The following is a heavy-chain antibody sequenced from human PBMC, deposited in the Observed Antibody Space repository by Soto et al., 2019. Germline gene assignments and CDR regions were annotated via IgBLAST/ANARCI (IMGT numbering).Heavy chain of an antibody. D-gene: IGHD2-2*01. J-gene: IGHJ6*02. V-gene: IGHV4-31*03. CDR1: GGSISSGGYY. Sequence: PSETPSLTCTVSGGSISSGGYYWSWIRQHPGKGLEWIGYIYYSGSTYYNPSLKSRVTISVDTSKNQFSLKLSSVTAADTAVYYCARGVPAALDVWGQGTTVTVSS. CDR2: IYYSGST. CDR3: ARGVPAALDV.